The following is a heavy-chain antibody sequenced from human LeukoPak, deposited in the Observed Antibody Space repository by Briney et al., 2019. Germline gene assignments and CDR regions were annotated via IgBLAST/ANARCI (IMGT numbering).Heavy chain of an antibody. V-gene: IGHV3-43*02. CDR1: GFTFNDYA. J-gene: IGHJ3*02. CDR3: ARGTYAFDI. CDR2: ISGDGGST. Sequence: GGSLRLSCAVFGFTFNDYAMNWVRQAPGKNLEWVSFISGDGGSTYYADSVKGRFTISRDNAKNSLYLQMNSLRAEDTAVYYCARGTYAFDIWGQGTMVTVSS.